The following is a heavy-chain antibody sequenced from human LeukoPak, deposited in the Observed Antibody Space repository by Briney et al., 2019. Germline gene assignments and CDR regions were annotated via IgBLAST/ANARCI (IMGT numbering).Heavy chain of an antibody. V-gene: IGHV1-18*01. D-gene: IGHD5-12*01. CDR1: GYNFIRYG. J-gene: IGHJ4*02. Sequence: ASVKVSCKSSGYNFIRYGFSWVRQAPGQGLEWMGWISAYNGNTNYAQKLQGRVTMTTDTSTSTAYMELRSLRSDDTAVYYCARAGYSGYDVEVWGQGTLVTVSS. CDR3: ARAGYSGYDVEV. CDR2: ISAYNGNT.